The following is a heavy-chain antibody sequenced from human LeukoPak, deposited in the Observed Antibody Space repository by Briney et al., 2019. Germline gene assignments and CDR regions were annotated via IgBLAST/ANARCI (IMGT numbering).Heavy chain of an antibody. CDR1: GYTFTSSG. CDR3: ARQAAASCIFYSSNEYGMDV. V-gene: IGHV1-18*01. Sequence: ASVKVSCKASGYTFTSSGISWVRQAPGQGLEWMGWISAYNGNTNYAQTLQGKVTMTTDTSTSTAYMELRSLRSDDTAVYYCARQAAASCIFYSSNEYGMDVWGQGTTVTVSS. D-gene: IGHD6-13*01. CDR2: ISAYNGNT. J-gene: IGHJ6*02.